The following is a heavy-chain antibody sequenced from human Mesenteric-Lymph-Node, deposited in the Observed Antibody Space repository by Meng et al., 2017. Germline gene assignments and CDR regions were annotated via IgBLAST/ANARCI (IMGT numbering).Heavy chain of an antibody. CDR2: IKQDGSEK. CDR3: ARGLRGYSYGYYYYYGMDV. D-gene: IGHD5-18*01. V-gene: IGHV3-7*01. Sequence: ETLSLTCAASGFTFSSYWMSWVRQAPGKGLEWVANIKQDGSEKYYVDSVKGRFTISRDNAKNSLYLQMNSLRAEDTAVYYCARGLRGYSYGYYYYYGMDVWGQGTTVTVSS. J-gene: IGHJ6*02. CDR1: GFTFSSYW.